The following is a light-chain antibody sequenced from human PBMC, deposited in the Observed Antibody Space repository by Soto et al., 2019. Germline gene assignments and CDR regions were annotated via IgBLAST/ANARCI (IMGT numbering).Light chain of an antibody. CDR3: QQRSNWPPRYT. CDR2: DAS. J-gene: IGKJ2*01. V-gene: IGKV3-11*01. Sequence: EIVLTKSPATLSLSPGERATLSCRASQSVSSYLAWYQQKPGQAPRLLIYDASNRATGIPARFSGSGSGTDFNLTISSLEPEDFAVYYCQQRSNWPPRYTFGQGTKLEIK. CDR1: QSVSSY.